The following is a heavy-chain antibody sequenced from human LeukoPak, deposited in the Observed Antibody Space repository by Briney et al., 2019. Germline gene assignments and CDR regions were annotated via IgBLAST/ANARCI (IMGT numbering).Heavy chain of an antibody. Sequence: SETLSLTCAVYGGSFSGYYWSWIRQPPGRGLEWIGEINHSGSTNYNPSLKSRVTISVDTSKNQFSLKVSSVTAADTAVYYCARGRGYSGYDIYFDYWGQGTLVTVSS. V-gene: IGHV4-34*01. D-gene: IGHD5-12*01. J-gene: IGHJ4*02. CDR2: INHSGST. CDR1: GGSFSGYY. CDR3: ARGRGYSGYDIYFDY.